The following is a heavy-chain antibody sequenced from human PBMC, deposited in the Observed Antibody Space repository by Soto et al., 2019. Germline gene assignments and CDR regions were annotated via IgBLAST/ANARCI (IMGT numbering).Heavy chain of an antibody. J-gene: IGHJ5*02. Sequence: PSDTLSLTCTVTGCSITSSSYYWGWIRQPPGKGLEWIGSIYYSGSTYYNPSLKSRGTISVDTSKNQFSLKLSSVTAADTAVYYCATQEVGGSYVYTFDPWGQGTLVTVS. CDR2: IYYSGST. CDR1: GCSITSSSYY. V-gene: IGHV4-39*01. D-gene: IGHD1-26*01. CDR3: ATQEVGGSYVYTFDP.